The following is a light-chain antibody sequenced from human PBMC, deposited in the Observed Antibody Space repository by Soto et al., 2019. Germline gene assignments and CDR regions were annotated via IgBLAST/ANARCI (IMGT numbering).Light chain of an antibody. CDR1: SSDVGAYKF. Sequence: QSALTQPASVSGTPGQSITIFCSGTSSDVGAYKFVSWYRHHPGKAPQVMIYEVSNRPSGVSNRFSGSKSGNTASLTISGLQPEDEGDYYFSSYTSTSTPWVFGGGTKQTVL. CDR3: SSYTSTSTPWV. CDR2: EVS. J-gene: IGLJ3*02. V-gene: IGLV2-14*01.